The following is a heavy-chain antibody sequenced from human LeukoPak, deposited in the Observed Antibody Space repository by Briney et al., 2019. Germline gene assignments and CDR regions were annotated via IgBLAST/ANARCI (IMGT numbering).Heavy chain of an antibody. V-gene: IGHV3-48*03. J-gene: IGHJ4*02. CDR3: ARESDSRDFDY. CDR2: ISSSGSTI. D-gene: IGHD2-21*02. Sequence: GGSLRLSCAASGFTFSNYAMSWVRQAPGKGLEWVSYISSSGSTIYYADSVKGRFTISRDNAKNSLYLQMNSLRAEDTAVNYCARESDSRDFDYWGQGTLVTVSS. CDR1: GFTFSNYA.